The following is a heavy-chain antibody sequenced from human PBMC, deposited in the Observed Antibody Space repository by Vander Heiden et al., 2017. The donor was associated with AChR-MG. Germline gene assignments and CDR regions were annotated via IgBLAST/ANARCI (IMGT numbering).Heavy chain of an antibody. D-gene: IGHD6-6*01. V-gene: IGHV4-59*01. Sequence: QVQLQESGPGLVKPSETLSLTCTASGGSISSYYWSWIRQPPGKGLEGIGYIYYSGSTNYNPSLKSRVTISVDTSKNQFSLKLSSVTAADTAVYYCAREDSSSSYYYYGMDVWGQGTTVTVSS. CDR2: IYYSGST. CDR3: AREDSSSSYYYYGMDV. J-gene: IGHJ6*02. CDR1: GGSISSYY.